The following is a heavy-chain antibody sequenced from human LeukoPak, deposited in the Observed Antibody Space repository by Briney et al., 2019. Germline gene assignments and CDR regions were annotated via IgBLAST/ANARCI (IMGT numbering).Heavy chain of an antibody. CDR1: SGSIFSSNW. D-gene: IGHD3-10*01. CDR2: IFHSGST. Sequence: SETLSLTCAVSSGSIFSSNWWSWVRQPPGKGLEWIGQIFHSGSTSYSPSLKSRVTISVDKSKNQFSLKLTSVTAADTAIYYCARSPPFSLLRGAFEMDVWGKGTTVTISS. J-gene: IGHJ6*04. V-gene: IGHV4-4*02. CDR3: ARSPPFSLLRGAFEMDV.